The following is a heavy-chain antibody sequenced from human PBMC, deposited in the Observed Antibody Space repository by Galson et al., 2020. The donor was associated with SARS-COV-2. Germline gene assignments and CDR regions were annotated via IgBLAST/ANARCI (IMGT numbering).Heavy chain of an antibody. J-gene: IGHJ3*02. CDR3: ARVHRAGSGRRANAFDI. CDR2: IYYDGST. V-gene: IGHV4-31*02. Sequence: SQTLSLTCSVSGGSINSGAYYWSWIRKHPGKGLEWIGYIYYDGSTYYSPSLKSRVLISKDTSKNQVSLKLSSVTAADTAVYYCARVHRAGSGRRANAFDIWGQGTMVSVSS. CDR1: GGSINSGAYY. D-gene: IGHD3-10*01.